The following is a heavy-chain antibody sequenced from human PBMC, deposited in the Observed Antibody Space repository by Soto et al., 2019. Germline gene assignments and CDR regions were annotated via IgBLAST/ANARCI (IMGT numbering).Heavy chain of an antibody. V-gene: IGHV6-1*01. CDR3: ARGVGYSSGWCFDY. Sequence: PSQTLSLTCAISGDSVSSNSAAWNWIRQSPSRSLKWLGRTYYRSKWYNDYAVSVKSRITINPDTSKNQFSLQLNSVTPEDTAVYYCARGVGYSSGWCFDYWGQGTLVTVSS. CDR2: TYYRSKWYN. J-gene: IGHJ4*02. CDR1: GDSVSSNSAA. D-gene: IGHD6-19*01.